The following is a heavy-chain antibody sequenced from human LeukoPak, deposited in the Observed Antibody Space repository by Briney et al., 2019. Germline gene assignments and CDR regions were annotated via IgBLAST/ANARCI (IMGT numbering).Heavy chain of an antibody. CDR2: ISGNGGST. CDR3: AKDPPGGMLYYMDV. Sequence: GGSLRLSCTASGFTLSSHVMSWVRQAPGKGLEWVSVISGNGGSTYYADSVKGRFTISRDDSKNTSYLQMNSLRAEDTAVYYCAKDPPGGMLYYMDVWGKGTTVIVSS. CDR1: GFTLSSHV. V-gene: IGHV3-23*01. D-gene: IGHD2-8*01. J-gene: IGHJ6*03.